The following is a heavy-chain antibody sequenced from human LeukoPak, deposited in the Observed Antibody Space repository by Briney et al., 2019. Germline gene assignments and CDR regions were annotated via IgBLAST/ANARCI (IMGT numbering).Heavy chain of an antibody. CDR3: ARVPTTVITHFDY. D-gene: IGHD4-17*01. V-gene: IGHV4-31*03. CDR1: GGSINSGGYY. J-gene: IGHJ4*02. Sequence: SETLSLTCTVSGGSINSGGYYWSWIRQHPGKGLEWIGYIYYSGSTYYNPSLKSRVTISVDTSKNQFSLKLSSVTAADTAVYYCARVPTTVITHFDYWGQGTLVTVSS. CDR2: IYYSGST.